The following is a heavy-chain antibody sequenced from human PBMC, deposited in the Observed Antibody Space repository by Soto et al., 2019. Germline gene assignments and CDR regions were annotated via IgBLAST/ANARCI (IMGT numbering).Heavy chain of an antibody. V-gene: IGHV1-2*02. CDR3: PRVPCIVTTCSPLNWFDP. CDR1: GYTFTAYY. Sequence: QVQLVQSGAEVKKPGASVKVSCKASGYTFTAYYIHWMRQAPGQGLEWMVWINPSSGDTAYAQKFQGRVTMTRDTSISTAYMDLSRLTADDTAFYFCPRVPCIVTTCSPLNWFDPWGQGTLVTVSA. CDR2: INPSSGDT. J-gene: IGHJ5*02. D-gene: IGHD2-2*01.